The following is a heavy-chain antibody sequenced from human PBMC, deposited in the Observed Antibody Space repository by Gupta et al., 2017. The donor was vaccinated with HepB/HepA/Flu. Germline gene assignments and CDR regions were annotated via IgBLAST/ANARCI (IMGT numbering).Heavy chain of an antibody. Sequence: QVQLVESGGGLVKPGGSLRLSCAASGFTFSDYYMSWIRQDPGKGLVWVSYSSSSGSTIYYADSVKGRFTISRDNAKNSLYLQMNSRRAEDTAVYYCARDQVYSSSTVGGYWGQGTLVTVSS. CDR1: GFTFSDYY. D-gene: IGHD6-6*01. V-gene: IGHV3-11*01. CDR3: ARDQVYSSSTVGGY. CDR2: SSSSGSTI. J-gene: IGHJ4*02.